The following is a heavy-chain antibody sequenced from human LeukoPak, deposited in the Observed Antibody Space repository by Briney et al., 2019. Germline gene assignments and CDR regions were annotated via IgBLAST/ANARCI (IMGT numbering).Heavy chain of an antibody. CDR1: GYTFTSYY. D-gene: IGHD5-12*01. Sequence: WASVKVSCTASGYTFTSYYMHWVRQAPGQGLEWMGIINPSGGSTSYAQKFQGRVTMTRDTSTSTVYMELSSLRSEDTAVYYCARGLRGYSYYYGMDDWGQGTTVTVSS. J-gene: IGHJ6*02. V-gene: IGHV1-46*01. CDR2: INPSGGST. CDR3: ARGLRGYSYYYGMDD.